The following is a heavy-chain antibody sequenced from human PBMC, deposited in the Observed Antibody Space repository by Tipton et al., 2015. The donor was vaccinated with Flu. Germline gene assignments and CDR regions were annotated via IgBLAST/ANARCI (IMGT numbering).Heavy chain of an antibody. CDR3: ARRGGQGSVPDY. Sequence: GSLRLSCAASGFIFDDYGMSWVRQAPGKGLEWVSGITWNGGSTGYADSVKGRFTISRDKAKNSLYLQMNSLRAEDTALYYCARRGGQGSVPDYWGQGTLVTVSS. D-gene: IGHD3-10*01. CDR1: GFIFDDYG. V-gene: IGHV3-20*04. CDR2: ITWNGGST. J-gene: IGHJ4*02.